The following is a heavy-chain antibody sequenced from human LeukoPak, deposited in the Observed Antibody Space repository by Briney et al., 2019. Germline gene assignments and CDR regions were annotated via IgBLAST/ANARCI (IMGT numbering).Heavy chain of an antibody. D-gene: IGHD3-22*01. J-gene: IGHJ4*02. Sequence: GASVKVSCKASGYTFTTYDINWVRQAAGQGLEWMGWMNPNSGNTGYAQKFQGRLTITRNASISTAYMELSSLRSDDTAVYYCARTKPDNSEMYNWGQGTLVTVSS. CDR1: GYTFTTYD. V-gene: IGHV1-8*03. CDR2: MNPNSGNT. CDR3: ARTKPDNSEMYN.